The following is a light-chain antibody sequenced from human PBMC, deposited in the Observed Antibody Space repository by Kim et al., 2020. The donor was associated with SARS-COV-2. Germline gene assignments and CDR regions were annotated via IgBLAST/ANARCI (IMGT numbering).Light chain of an antibody. CDR2: KDS. V-gene: IGLV3-25*03. Sequence: SYELTQPPSVSVSPGQTARITCSGDTFPKQYAYWYQQKPGQAPVLVMYKDSERPSGIPERFSGSSSGTTVTLTISGVQAEDEADYYCQSADSSGTYHWVFGGGTQLTVL. CDR1: TFPKQY. J-gene: IGLJ3*02. CDR3: QSADSSGTYHWV.